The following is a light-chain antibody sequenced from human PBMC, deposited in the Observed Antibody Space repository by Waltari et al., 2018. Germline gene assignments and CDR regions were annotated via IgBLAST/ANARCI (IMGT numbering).Light chain of an antibody. J-gene: IGKJ2*01. CDR3: QQYDTSPPSYT. CDR1: QSFSDNN. Sequence: EIVLLQSPGALSLSPGERATLSCRASQSFSDNNLAWYQQKPGQAPRPLIYGASSSATDIPDRFSSSRARTDFTLTSSRLEPEDFAVYYCQQYDTSPPSYTLGQGTKLDIK. V-gene: IGKV3-20*01. CDR2: GAS.